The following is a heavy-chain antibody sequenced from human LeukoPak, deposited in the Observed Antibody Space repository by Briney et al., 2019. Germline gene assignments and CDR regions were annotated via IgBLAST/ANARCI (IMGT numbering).Heavy chain of an antibody. CDR2: IYPGDSDS. Sequence: GESLKISCKGSGYSFTSYWIGWVRQMPGKGLEWMGMIYPGDSDSRYSPSFQGQVTISADKSITTAYLQWSSLKASDTAMYYCARTVTTQGDAFDIWGQGTMVTVSS. CDR1: GYSFTSYW. D-gene: IGHD4-17*01. CDR3: ARTVTTQGDAFDI. V-gene: IGHV5-51*01. J-gene: IGHJ3*02.